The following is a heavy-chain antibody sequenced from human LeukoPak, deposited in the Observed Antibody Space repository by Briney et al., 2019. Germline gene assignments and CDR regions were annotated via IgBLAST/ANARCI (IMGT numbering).Heavy chain of an antibody. CDR2: ISSNGGST. CDR1: GFTFSNHA. V-gene: IGHV3-64D*06. Sequence: GGSLRLSCSASGFTFSNHAMHWVRQAPGKGLEYVSAISSNGGSTYYADSVKGRFTISRDNSKNTLYLQMSSLRAEDTAVYYCVKALGYCSGGSCLAFDIWGQGTMVTVSS. J-gene: IGHJ3*02. CDR3: VKALGYCSGGSCLAFDI. D-gene: IGHD2-15*01.